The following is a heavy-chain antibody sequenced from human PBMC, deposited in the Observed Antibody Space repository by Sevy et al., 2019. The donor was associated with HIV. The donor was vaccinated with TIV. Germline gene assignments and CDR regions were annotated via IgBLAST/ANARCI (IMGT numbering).Heavy chain of an antibody. D-gene: IGHD3-9*01. V-gene: IGHV3-15*01. CDR2: IKSKTDGGTT. J-gene: IGHJ6*02. CDR1: GFTFSNAW. Sequence: GESLKISCAASGFTFSNAWMSWVRQAPGKGLEWVGRIKSKTDGGTTDYAAPVKGRFTISRDDSKNTLYLQMNSLKTEDTAVYYCTTERPDILTGYYSYYYYGMDVWGQGTTVTVSS. CDR3: TTERPDILTGYYSYYYYGMDV.